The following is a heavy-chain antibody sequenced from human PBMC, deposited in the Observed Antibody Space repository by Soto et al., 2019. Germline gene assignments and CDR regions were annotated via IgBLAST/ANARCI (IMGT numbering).Heavy chain of an antibody. Sequence: GESLKISCKGSGYNFAGYWIAWVRQVPGKGLELIGIIYPSDSDTRYRPSSQGKVTISADKSISSAYLQWSSLRASDTAMYYCARGGVSTRTFDYWGQGTPVTVSS. J-gene: IGHJ4*02. V-gene: IGHV5-51*01. CDR1: GYNFAGYW. D-gene: IGHD3-3*01. CDR2: IYPSDSDT. CDR3: ARGGVSTRTFDY.